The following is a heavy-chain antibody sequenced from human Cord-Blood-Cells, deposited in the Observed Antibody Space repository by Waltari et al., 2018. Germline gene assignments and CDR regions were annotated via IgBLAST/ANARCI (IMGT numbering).Heavy chain of an antibody. CDR2: IRSKAYGGTT. CDR1: GFTFGDYA. D-gene: IGHD2-15*01. CDR3: TRGGYCSGGSCYWLDY. V-gene: IGHV3-49*04. J-gene: IGHJ4*02. Sequence: EVQLVESGGGLVQPGRSLRLSCTASGFTFGDYAMSWVRQAPGQGLEWVGFIRSKAYGGTTEYAASVKGRFTISRDDSKSIAYLQMNSLKTEDTAVYYCTRGGYCSGGSCYWLDYWGQGTLVTVSS.